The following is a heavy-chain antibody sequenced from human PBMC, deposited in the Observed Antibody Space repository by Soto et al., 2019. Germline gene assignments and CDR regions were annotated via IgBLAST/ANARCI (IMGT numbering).Heavy chain of an antibody. V-gene: IGHV1-2*04. D-gene: IGHD6-6*01. CDR1: GYTFTGYY. CDR3: ARASIAARPLLDY. CDR2: INPNSGGT. Sequence: QVQLVQSGAEVKKPGASVKVSCKASGYTFTGYYMHWVRQAPGQGLEWMGWINPNSGGTNYAQKFQGWVTMTRDTSISPAYMELSRLRSDDTAVYYCARASIAARPLLDYWGQGTLVTVSS. J-gene: IGHJ4*02.